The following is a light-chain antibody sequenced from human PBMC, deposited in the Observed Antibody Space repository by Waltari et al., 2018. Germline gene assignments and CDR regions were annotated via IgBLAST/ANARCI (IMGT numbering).Light chain of an antibody. CDR1: QIISGW. CDR2: QAS. V-gene: IGKV1-5*03. CDR3: QQYNIYSPYT. Sequence: DIQLTQSPSTLSASVGDRVTITCRASQIISGWLAWYQQQPGKAPKLLIFQASNLESGVPSRFSGSGSGTDFTLTISSLQPDDFATYYCQQYNIYSPYTFGQGTRLEI. J-gene: IGKJ2*01.